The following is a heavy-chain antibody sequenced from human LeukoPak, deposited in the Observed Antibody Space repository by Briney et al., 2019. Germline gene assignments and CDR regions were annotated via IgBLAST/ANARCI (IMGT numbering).Heavy chain of an antibody. V-gene: IGHV4-59*12. Sequence: SETLSLTCTVSGGSISSYYWSWIRQPPGKGLEWIGYTYYSGSTNYNPSLKSRVTISVDTSKNQFSLKLTSVSAADTAVYYCTRVHSSGYYYFDSWGQGTLVTVSS. CDR2: TYYSGST. CDR3: TRVHSSGYYYFDS. CDR1: GGSISSYY. D-gene: IGHD3-22*01. J-gene: IGHJ4*02.